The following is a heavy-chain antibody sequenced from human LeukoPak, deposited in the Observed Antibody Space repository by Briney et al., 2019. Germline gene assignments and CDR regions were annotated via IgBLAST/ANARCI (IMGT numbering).Heavy chain of an antibody. J-gene: IGHJ4*02. Sequence: ASVKVSCKVSGYTLTELSMHWVRQAPGKGLEWMGGFDPEDGETIYAQKFQGRVTMTEDTSTDTAYMELSSLRSEDTAVYYCATGRGYYGSGSSTRSLFDYWGQGTLVTVSS. V-gene: IGHV1-24*01. CDR2: FDPEDGET. CDR3: ATGRGYYGSGSSTRSLFDY. D-gene: IGHD3-10*01. CDR1: GYTLTELS.